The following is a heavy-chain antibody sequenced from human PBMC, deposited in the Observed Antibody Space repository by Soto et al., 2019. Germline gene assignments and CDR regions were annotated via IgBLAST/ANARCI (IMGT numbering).Heavy chain of an antibody. D-gene: IGHD3-3*01. CDR3: ARGSFGVVHPIGDWLDP. J-gene: IGHJ5*02. Sequence: SQTLSLTCAISGDSVSSNSAAWNWIRQSPSRGLEWLGRTYYRSKWYNDYAVSAKSRITINPDTSKNQFSLQLNSVTPEDTAVYYCARGSFGVVHPIGDWLDPWGQGTLVTFSS. V-gene: IGHV6-1*01. CDR2: TYYRSKWYN. CDR1: GDSVSSNSAA.